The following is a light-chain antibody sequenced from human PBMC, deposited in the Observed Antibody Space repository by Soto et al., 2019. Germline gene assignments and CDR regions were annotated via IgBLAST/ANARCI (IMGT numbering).Light chain of an antibody. CDR3: QQYNNWPPWT. J-gene: IGKJ1*01. Sequence: ILMTQSPATLSVSPGERATLSCRASQSVSNNLAWYQQKPGQAPRLLIYDVSTRATGIPARFSGSGSGTEFTLTISGLQSEDFAVYYCQQYNNWPPWTFGQGTKVELK. V-gene: IGKV3-15*01. CDR2: DVS. CDR1: QSVSNN.